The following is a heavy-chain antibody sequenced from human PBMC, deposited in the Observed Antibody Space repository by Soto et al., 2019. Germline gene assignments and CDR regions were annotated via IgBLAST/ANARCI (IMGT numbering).Heavy chain of an antibody. CDR3: ARHGDYGDYSWWFDP. CDR2: IYYSGST. J-gene: IGHJ5*02. Sequence: SETLCLTWTVAGGSISAYYWSRIRQQPGKGLEWIGYIYYSGSTNYNPSLKSRVTISVDASKNQFSLKLSSVTAADTAVYYCARHGDYGDYSWWFDPWGQGTLVTVSS. D-gene: IGHD4-17*01. CDR1: GGSISAYY. V-gene: IGHV4-59*08.